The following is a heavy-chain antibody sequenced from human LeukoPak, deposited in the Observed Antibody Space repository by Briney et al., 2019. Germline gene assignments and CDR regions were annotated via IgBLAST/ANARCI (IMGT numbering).Heavy chain of an antibody. CDR2: IYYSGST. CDR3: ARLLYYYDSSGYTQNWFDP. D-gene: IGHD3-22*01. Sequence: SETLSLTCTVPGGSISSYYWSWIRQPPGKGLEWIGYIYYSGSTNYNPSLKSRVTISVDTSKNQFSLKLSSVTAADTAVYYCARLLYYYDSSGYTQNWFDPWGQGTLVTVSS. V-gene: IGHV4-59*08. J-gene: IGHJ5*02. CDR1: GGSISSYY.